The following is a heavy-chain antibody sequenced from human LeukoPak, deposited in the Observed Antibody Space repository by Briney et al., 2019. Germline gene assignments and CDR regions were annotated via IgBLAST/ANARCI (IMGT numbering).Heavy chain of an antibody. CDR3: ARVGGSGWYSYSGSSLDAFDI. Sequence: GGSLRLPCAASGFTFSDYYMSWIRQAPGKGLEWVSYISSSGSTIYYADSVKGRFTISRDNAKNSLYLQMNSLRAEDTAVYYCARVGGSGWYSYSGSSLDAFDIWGQGTMVTVSS. V-gene: IGHV3-11*01. J-gene: IGHJ3*02. CDR2: ISSSGSTI. CDR1: GFTFSDYY. D-gene: IGHD6-19*01.